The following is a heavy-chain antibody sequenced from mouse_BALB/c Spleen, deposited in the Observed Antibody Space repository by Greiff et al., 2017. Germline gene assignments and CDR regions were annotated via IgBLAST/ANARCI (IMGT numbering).Heavy chain of an antibody. CDR2: IDPENGNT. D-gene: IGHD1-1*01. CDR1: GFNIKDYY. J-gene: IGHJ3*01. Sequence: EVMLVESGAELVRPGALVKLSCKASGFNIKDYYMHWVKQRPEQGLEWIGWIDPENGNTIYDPKFQGKASITADTSSNTAYLQLSSLTSEDTAVYYCARGDYYGAYWGQGTLVTVSA. V-gene: IGHV14-1*02. CDR3: ARGDYYGAY.